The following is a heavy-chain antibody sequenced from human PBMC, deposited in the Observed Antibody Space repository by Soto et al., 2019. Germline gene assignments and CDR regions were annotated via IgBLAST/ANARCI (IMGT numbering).Heavy chain of an antibody. J-gene: IGHJ4*01. Sequence: GGSLRLSCAASGFTLRTYTMNWVRQAPGKGLEWVSSISISSSDRYYADSVRGRFTISREDAKNALYLQMNSLRADDTAVYFCVRGMNPLFGGQGALVSVS. CDR2: ISISSSDR. CDR3: VRGMNPLF. V-gene: IGHV3-21*06. CDR1: GFTLRTYT.